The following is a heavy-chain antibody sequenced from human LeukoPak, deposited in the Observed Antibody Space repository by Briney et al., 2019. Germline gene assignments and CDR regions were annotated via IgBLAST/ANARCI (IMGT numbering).Heavy chain of an antibody. CDR2: INPLTGDA. D-gene: IGHD3-22*01. Sequence: ASVEVSCKVSGYTFTENYIHWVRQPPGQGLAWMGLINPLTGDANYTERFQGRVALTRDTSSGTAYMHLSSLRYDDTAVYYCARGKSGYSPWGQGTPV. J-gene: IGHJ4*02. CDR1: GYTFTENY. CDR3: ARGKSGYSP. V-gene: IGHV1-2*02.